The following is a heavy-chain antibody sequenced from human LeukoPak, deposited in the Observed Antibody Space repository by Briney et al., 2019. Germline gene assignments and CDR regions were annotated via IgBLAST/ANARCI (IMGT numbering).Heavy chain of an antibody. CDR1: GFTFSSYW. D-gene: IGHD3-3*01. Sequence: PGGSLRLSCAASGFTFSSYWMSWVRQAPGRGLEWVANIKQDGSEKYYVDSVKGRFTISRDNAKNSLYLQMNSLRAEDTAVYYCARDSALPTDFWSGYYFGYDSPWFDPWGQGTLVTVSS. V-gene: IGHV3-7*01. CDR2: IKQDGSEK. J-gene: IGHJ5*02. CDR3: ARDSALPTDFWSGYYFGYDSPWFDP.